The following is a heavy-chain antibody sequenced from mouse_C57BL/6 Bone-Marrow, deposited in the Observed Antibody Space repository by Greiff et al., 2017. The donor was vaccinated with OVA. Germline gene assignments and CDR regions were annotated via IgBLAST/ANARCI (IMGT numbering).Heavy chain of an antibody. CDR2: ISDGGSYT. CDR3: ARDRNYYGSPYYFDY. J-gene: IGHJ2*01. D-gene: IGHD1-1*01. Sequence: EVHLVESGGGLVKPGGSLKLSCAASGFTFSDYGMHWVRQAPEKGLEWVATISDGGSYTYYPDNVKGRFTISRDNAKNNLYLQMSHLKSEDTAMYYCARDRNYYGSPYYFDYWGQGTTLTVSS. V-gene: IGHV5-4*01. CDR1: GFTFSDYG.